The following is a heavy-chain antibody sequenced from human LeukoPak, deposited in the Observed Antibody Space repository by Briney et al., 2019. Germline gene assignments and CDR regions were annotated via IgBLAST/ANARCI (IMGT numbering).Heavy chain of an antibody. D-gene: IGHD6-6*01. CDR3: SRDGGWHRSSKRGVDY. V-gene: IGHV3-49*03. Sequence: GALRLSCTASGFTLGDFAMAWFRQAPGKGLEWVGFIRSRAEGGTTEYAASVKGRFTISRDDSKSIAYLQMNSLKSEDTAVYYCSRDGGWHRSSKRGVDYWGQGTQVTVSS. J-gene: IGHJ4*02. CDR2: IRSRAEGGTT. CDR1: GFTLGDFA.